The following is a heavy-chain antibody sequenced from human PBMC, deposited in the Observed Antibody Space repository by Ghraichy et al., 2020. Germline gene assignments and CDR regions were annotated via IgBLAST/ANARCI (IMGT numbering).Heavy chain of an antibody. D-gene: IGHD3-3*02. CDR1: GGSISSYF. CDR2: IYYTGST. V-gene: IGHV4-59*01. Sequence: SETLSLTCTVSGGSISSYFWNWIRQPPGKGLEWIGYIYYTGSTNYNSSLKSRVTISVDTSKNQFSLKLNSVTAADTAVYYCARVRSIGNDAFDIWGQGTMVIVSS. CDR3: ARVRSIGNDAFDI. J-gene: IGHJ3*02.